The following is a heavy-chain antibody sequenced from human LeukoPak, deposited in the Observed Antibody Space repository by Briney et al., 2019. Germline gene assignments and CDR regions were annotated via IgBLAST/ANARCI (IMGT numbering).Heavy chain of an antibody. V-gene: IGHV3-23*01. J-gene: IGHJ5*02. CDR3: ARGDTPDNSYNYFAP. D-gene: IGHD1-1*01. Sequence: GGSLRLSCAASGFIISGYAMSWVRQAPGKGLEWVSSISYSGDGTKYADSVKGRCTISREDSKNTLYLQMNSLRAEDTAVYYCARGDTPDNSYNYFAPWGQGTLVTVSS. CDR2: ISYSGDGT. CDR1: GFIISGYA.